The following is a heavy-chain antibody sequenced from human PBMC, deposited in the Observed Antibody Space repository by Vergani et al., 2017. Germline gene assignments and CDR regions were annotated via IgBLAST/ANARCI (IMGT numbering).Heavy chain of an antibody. CDR1: GFTLSDYW. CDR3: ARTIKFLDMDV. J-gene: IGHJ6*04. D-gene: IGHD3-3*01. CDR2: TRNKAREYST. V-gene: IGHV3-72*01. Sequence: EVRLVESGGGLVQPGGSLRLSCATSGFTLSDYWIDWVRQAPGKGLEWVAPTRNKAREYSTDYAASVRGRFIVSRAASGKSVALQMTRLTIDDMAVYFCARTIKFLDMDVWGKGTTVTVSS.